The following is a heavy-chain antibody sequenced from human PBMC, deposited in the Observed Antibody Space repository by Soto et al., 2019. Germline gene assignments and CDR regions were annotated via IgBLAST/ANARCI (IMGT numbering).Heavy chain of an antibody. J-gene: IGHJ6*02. CDR1: GYTFTSYD. V-gene: IGHV1-8*01. Sequence: QVQLVQSGAAVKKPGASVKVPCKASGYTFTSYDINWVRQATGQGLEWMGWMKPNSGNTGYAQKFQGRVTMTRNTNISTAYMELGSMRCEDTAVYYCSIEVNFYGLDVWGQGTTGTVSS. CDR2: MKPNSGNT. CDR3: SIEVNFYGLDV.